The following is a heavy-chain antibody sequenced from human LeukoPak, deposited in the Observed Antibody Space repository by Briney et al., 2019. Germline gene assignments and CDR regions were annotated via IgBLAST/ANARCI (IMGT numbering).Heavy chain of an antibody. J-gene: IGHJ6*02. CDR2: IYYSGST. Sequence: GSLRLSCAASGFTFSSYAMSWIRQPPGKGLEWIGYIYYSGSTNYNPSLKSRVTISVDTSKNQFSLKLSSVTAADTAVYYCARHRGVRTYYYYGMDVWGQGTTVTVSS. V-gene: IGHV4-59*08. CDR3: ARHRGVRTYYYYGMDV. CDR1: GFTFSSYA. D-gene: IGHD3-10*01.